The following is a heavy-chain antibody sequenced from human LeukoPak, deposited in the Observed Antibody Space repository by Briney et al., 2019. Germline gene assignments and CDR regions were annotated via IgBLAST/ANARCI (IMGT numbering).Heavy chain of an antibody. CDR2: IYTSGST. CDR1: GGSISSGNYY. D-gene: IGHD1-26*01. V-gene: IGHV4-61*02. J-gene: IGHJ5*02. CDR3: ARGVVGATSNWFDP. Sequence: SETLSLTCTVSGGSISSGNYYWSWIRQPAGKGLEWIGRIYTSGSTNYNPSLKSRVTISVDTSKNQFSLKLSSVTAADTAVYYCARGVVGATSNWFDPWGQGTLVTVSS.